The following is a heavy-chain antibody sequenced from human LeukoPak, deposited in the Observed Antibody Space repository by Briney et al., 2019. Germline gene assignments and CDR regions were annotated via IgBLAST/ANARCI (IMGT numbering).Heavy chain of an antibody. V-gene: IGHV3-30-3*01. D-gene: IGHD2-2*01. CDR3: ASAKSSSWHYFEY. CDR1: GFTFSTYS. J-gene: IGHJ4*02. Sequence: PGRSLRLSCAASGFTFSTYSMHWVRLAPGKGLEWVAIISYDGSNGYYADSVKGRFIISRDNSKNILYLQMNSLRVEDTAVYYCASAKSSSWHYFEYWGQGTLVTVPS. CDR2: ISYDGSNG.